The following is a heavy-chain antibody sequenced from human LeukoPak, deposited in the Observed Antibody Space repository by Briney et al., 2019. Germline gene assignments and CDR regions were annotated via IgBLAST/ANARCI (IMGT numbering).Heavy chain of an antibody. D-gene: IGHD5-24*01. V-gene: IGHV3-30-3*01. CDR1: GFTFSNAW. CDR2: ISYDGSNK. J-gene: IGHJ4*02. Sequence: GGSLRLSCAASGFTFSNAWMSWVRQAPGKGLEWVAVISYDGSNKYHADSVKGRFTISRDNSKNTLSLQMNSLRLEDTAVYYCARDKYGYNTPIDYWGQGTLVTVSS. CDR3: ARDKYGYNTPIDY.